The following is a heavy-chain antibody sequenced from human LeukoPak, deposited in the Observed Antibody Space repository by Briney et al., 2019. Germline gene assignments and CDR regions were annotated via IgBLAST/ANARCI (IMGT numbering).Heavy chain of an antibody. J-gene: IGHJ4*02. CDR2: IYPGDSDS. CDR1: GFTFSNAW. D-gene: IGHD2-2*01. Sequence: PGGSLRLSCAASGFTFSNAWMSWVRQAPGKGLEWMGIIYPGDSDSRYSPSFQGQVTISADKSISTAYLQWSSLKASDTAMYYCARRVCSSTSGYANPFDYWGQGTLVTVSS. V-gene: IGHV5-51*01. CDR3: ARRVCSSTSGYANPFDY.